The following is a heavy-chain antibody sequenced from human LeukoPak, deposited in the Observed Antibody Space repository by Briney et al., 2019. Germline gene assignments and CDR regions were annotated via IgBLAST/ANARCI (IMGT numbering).Heavy chain of an antibody. V-gene: IGHV3-64*01. CDR3: AREYSSSSVDY. J-gene: IGHJ4*02. D-gene: IGHD6-6*01. Sequence: GGSLRLSCAASGFTFSSYAMHWVRQAPGKGLEYVPGISSNGGSTYYANSVKGRFTISRDNSKNTLYLQMGSLRAEDMAVYYCAREYSSSSVDYWGQGTLVTVSS. CDR2: ISSNGGST. CDR1: GFTFSSYA.